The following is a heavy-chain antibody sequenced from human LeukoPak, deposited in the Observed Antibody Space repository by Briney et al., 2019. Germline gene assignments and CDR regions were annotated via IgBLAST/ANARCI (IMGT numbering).Heavy chain of an antibody. J-gene: IGHJ3*02. CDR2: IYPGDPET. CDR1: GYNFTSYW. CDR3: ARRGYGDYGNAFDI. Sequence: GESLKISCKGSGYNFTSYWVGWVRQMPGKGLELMGVIYPGDPETRYSPSFQGQVIISVDKSISTAYLQWSSLKASDTAMYYCARRGYGDYGNAFDIWGQGTMVTVSS. D-gene: IGHD4-17*01. V-gene: IGHV5-51*01.